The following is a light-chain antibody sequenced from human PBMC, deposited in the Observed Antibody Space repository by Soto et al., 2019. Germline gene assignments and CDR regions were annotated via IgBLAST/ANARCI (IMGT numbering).Light chain of an antibody. CDR1: QSVSTRS. Sequence: EIVLTQSPGTLSLSPGERATLSCRASQSVSTRSLAWYQQKPGQAPRLLISGASSRAADIPDRFSGSGSGTDFTLTINRLEPEDFAVYYCQQYDSSPRTFXQGTKVDI. CDR3: QQYDSSPRT. J-gene: IGKJ1*01. CDR2: GAS. V-gene: IGKV3-20*01.